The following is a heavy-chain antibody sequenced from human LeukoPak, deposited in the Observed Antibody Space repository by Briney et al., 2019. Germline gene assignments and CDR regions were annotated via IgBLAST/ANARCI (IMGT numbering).Heavy chain of an antibody. J-gene: IGHJ4*02. V-gene: IGHV4-61*02. CDR1: GGSISSGSYY. D-gene: IGHD3-9*01. CDR2: IYTSGST. Sequence: SETLSLTCTVSGGSISSGSYYWSWIRQPAGKGLEWIGRIYTSGSTNYNPSLKSRVTISVDTSKNHFSLKLSSVTAADTAVYYCARLVARYYDILTGYSEQDYWGQGTLVTVSS. CDR3: ARLVARYYDILTGYSEQDY.